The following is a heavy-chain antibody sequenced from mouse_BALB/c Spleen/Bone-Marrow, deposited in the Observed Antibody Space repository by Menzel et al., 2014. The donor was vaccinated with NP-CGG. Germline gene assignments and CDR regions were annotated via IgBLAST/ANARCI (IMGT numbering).Heavy chain of an antibody. V-gene: IGHV1-37*01. J-gene: IGHJ4*01. CDR2: INSYNGAT. CDR1: GYSITGYT. Sequence: VQLQQSGPELVKPGASMKISCKASGYSITGYTMNWVKQSHGRNPDWIGLINSYNGATSYNQKFKGKATLTIDKSSSTAYIELLSLTSEDSAVYYCARWNDGYSLYYYAMDYWGQGTSVTVSS. D-gene: IGHD2-3*01. CDR3: ARWNDGYSLYYYAMDY.